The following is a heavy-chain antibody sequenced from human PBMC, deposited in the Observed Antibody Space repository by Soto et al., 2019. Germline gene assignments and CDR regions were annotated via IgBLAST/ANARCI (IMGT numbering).Heavy chain of an antibody. D-gene: IGHD3-22*01. CDR3: AKAMHYYDSSGYYYVQDYYYYGMDV. J-gene: IGHJ6*02. Sequence: EVQLLESGGGLVQPGGSLRLSCAASGFTFSSYAMSWVRQAPGKGLEWVSAISGSGGSTYYADSVKGRFTISRDNSKNTLYLEMNGLRAEDTAVYYCAKAMHYYDSSGYYYVQDYYYYGMDVWGQGTTVTVSS. CDR1: GFTFSSYA. V-gene: IGHV3-23*01. CDR2: ISGSGGST.